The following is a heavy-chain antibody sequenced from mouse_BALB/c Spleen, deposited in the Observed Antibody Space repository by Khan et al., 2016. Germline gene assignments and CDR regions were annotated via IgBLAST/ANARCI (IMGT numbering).Heavy chain of an antibody. J-gene: IGHJ1*01. D-gene: IGHD1-1*01. CDR3: VRHYYGSNWYFDV. CDR1: GFTFNTYA. Sequence: EVQLVESGGGLVQPKGSLKLSCAASGFTFNTYAMNWVRQAPGKVLEWVARIRSKSNNYATYYADSVKDRFTISRDDSQSMLYLQMNNLKTDDTAMYYCVRHYYGSNWYFDVWGAGTTVTVSS. V-gene: IGHV10-1*02. CDR2: IRSKSNNYAT.